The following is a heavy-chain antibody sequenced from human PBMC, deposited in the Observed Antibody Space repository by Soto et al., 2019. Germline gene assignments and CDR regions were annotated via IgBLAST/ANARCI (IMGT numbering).Heavy chain of an antibody. CDR3: ARFLVPPSPNTDFDY. CDR1: GASISSSDYY. Sequence: SETLSLTCTVSGASISSSDYYWGWVRQTPGKGLDWIGNIYYSGTTYYNPSLKSRVTISVDTSKNQFSLRLNSVTAADTAVYYCARFLVPPSPNTDFDYWGQGTLVTVSS. J-gene: IGHJ4*02. CDR2: IYYSGTT. V-gene: IGHV4-39*01. D-gene: IGHD3-3*01.